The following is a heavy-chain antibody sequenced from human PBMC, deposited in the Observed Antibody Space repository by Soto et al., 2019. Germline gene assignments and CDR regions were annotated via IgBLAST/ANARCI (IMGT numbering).Heavy chain of an antibody. Sequence: QITLKESGPTLVKPTQTLTLTCTFSGFSLRTSGVGVGWIRQPPGKALEWLALIYWDDDKRYRPSLKSRLTITKDTSKDPVVLTMTNMDPVDTATYFCAHRGGSCYDYWGQGTLVTVSS. V-gene: IGHV2-5*02. CDR2: IYWDDDK. D-gene: IGHD2-15*01. CDR3: AHRGGSCYDY. J-gene: IGHJ4*02. CDR1: GFSLRTSGVG.